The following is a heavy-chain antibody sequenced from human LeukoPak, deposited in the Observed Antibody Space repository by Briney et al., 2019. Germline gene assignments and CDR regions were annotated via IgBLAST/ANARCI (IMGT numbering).Heavy chain of an antibody. D-gene: IGHD3-10*01. CDR3: ARAHRASDYYYYYYMDV. V-gene: IGHV3-48*01. J-gene: IGHJ6*03. CDR2: ISNSSTTI. Sequence: PGGSLTLSCAASGFTFSSYSMNWVRQPPGKGLEWVAYISNSSTTIYYADSVKDRFTIYRHNAKNSLNLQMNRLGAEDTAVYYCARAHRASDYYYYYYMDVWGKGTTVTVSS. CDR1: GFTFSSYS.